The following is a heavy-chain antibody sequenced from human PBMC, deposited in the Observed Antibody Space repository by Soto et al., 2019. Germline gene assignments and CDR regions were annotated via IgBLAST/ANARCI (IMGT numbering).Heavy chain of an antibody. D-gene: IGHD6-19*01. CDR1: GIESSNYA. V-gene: IGHV3-23*01. CDR2: SSASGRSR. Sequence: LXLFCVASGIESSNYAMSWGGQAPGKGLEWVSISSASGRSRYHADSVKGRFTISRDNSKNTLYLHMTNLRAEDTAVYYCAKDGNWLDVYFDVWGQGTPVTVSS. CDR3: AKDGNWLDVYFDV. J-gene: IGHJ4*02.